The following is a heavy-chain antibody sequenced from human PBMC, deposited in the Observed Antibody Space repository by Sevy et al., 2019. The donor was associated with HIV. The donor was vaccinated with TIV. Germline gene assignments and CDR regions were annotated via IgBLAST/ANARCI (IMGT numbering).Heavy chain of an antibody. V-gene: IGHV4-59*11. J-gene: IGHJ4*02. CDR1: GGSITSLY. CDR2: IYYNGHI. D-gene: IGHD1-26*01. Sequence: SETLSLTCTVSGGSITSLYWNWIRQPPGKGLEWVANIYYNGHINYNPSLKSRVTLSLDTSEKQFSLRLSSVTAADKAMYYRAGENAWGRGYSWGQGTLVTVSS. CDR3: AGENAWGRGYS.